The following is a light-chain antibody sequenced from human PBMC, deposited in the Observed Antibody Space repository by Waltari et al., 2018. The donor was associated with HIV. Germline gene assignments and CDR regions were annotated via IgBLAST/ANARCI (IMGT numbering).Light chain of an antibody. CDR2: DAS. J-gene: IGKJ1*01. CDR3: QQYKKWPPLT. V-gene: IGKV3-15*01. Sequence: ETVMTQSPGTLSASPGERVALSCRASQSVDNKLAWYQQKPGQSPRLLVYDASTGAAGIPDRFSGSGSGTQFTLTITGLQSEDCAVYYCQQYKKWPPLTFGQGTKVEIK. CDR1: QSVDNK.